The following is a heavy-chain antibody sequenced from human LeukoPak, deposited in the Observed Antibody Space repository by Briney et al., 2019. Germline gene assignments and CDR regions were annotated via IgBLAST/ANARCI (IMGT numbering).Heavy chain of an antibody. CDR1: GFTFSSYW. CDR2: ISGSGGST. Sequence: GGSLRLSCAASGFTFSSYWMSWVRQAPGKGLEWVSAISGSGGSTYYADSVKGRFTISRDNFKNTLYLQMNSLRAEDTAVYYCASYRYYYDSSGFCDYWGQGTLVTVSS. J-gene: IGHJ4*02. CDR3: ASYRYYYDSSGFCDY. V-gene: IGHV3-23*01. D-gene: IGHD3-22*01.